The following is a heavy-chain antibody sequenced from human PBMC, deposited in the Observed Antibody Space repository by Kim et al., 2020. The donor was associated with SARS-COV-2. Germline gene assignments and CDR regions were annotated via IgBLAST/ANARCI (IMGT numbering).Heavy chain of an antibody. CDR2: IYPGDSDT. V-gene: IGHV5-51*01. J-gene: IGHJ4*02. CDR1: GYSFTSYW. D-gene: IGHD6-13*01. Sequence: GESLKISCKGSGYSFTSYWIGWVRQMLGKGLEWMGIIYPGDSDTRYSPSFQGQVTISADKSISTAYLQWSSLKASDTAIYYCARLGRAGYSSSWADYWGQGTLVTVSS. CDR3: ARLGRAGYSSSWADY.